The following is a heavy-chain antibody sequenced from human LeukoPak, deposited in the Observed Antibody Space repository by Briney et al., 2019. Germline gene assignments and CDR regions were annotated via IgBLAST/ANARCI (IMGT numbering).Heavy chain of an antibody. Sequence: SETLSLTCAVYGGSFSGYYWSWIRQPPGKGLECIGEINHSGGTTYNPSLKSRVTISVGTSKNQFSLKLTSVTAADTGVYYCARGPRGKFYYYYMDVWGKGTTVTVSS. V-gene: IGHV4-34*01. J-gene: IGHJ6*03. CDR3: ARGPRGKFYYYYMDV. CDR2: INHSGGT. D-gene: IGHD3-16*01. CDR1: GGSFSGYY.